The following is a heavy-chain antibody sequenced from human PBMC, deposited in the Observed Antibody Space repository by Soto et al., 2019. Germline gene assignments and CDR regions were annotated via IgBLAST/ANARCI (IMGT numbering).Heavy chain of an antibody. J-gene: IGHJ6*03. Sequence: PSETLSLTCPVYDGSFSGYDCSWISKPQRKGLEWIEEINNSVSTNYNTYLKSRVTISVDTSKNQFPLKLRSVTAADTAVYYCASSSDDILYGFYYMDVWGKGTTVTVSS. CDR2: INNSVST. CDR1: DGSFSGYD. D-gene: IGHD3-9*01. V-gene: IGHV4-34*01. CDR3: ASSSDDILYGFYYMDV.